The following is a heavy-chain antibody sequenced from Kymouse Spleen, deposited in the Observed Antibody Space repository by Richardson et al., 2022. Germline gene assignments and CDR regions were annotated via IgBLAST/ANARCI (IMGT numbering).Heavy chain of an antibody. J-gene: IGHJ6*02. CDR2: IYYSGST. CDR1: GGSVSSGSYY. Sequence: QVQLQESGPGLVKPSETLSLTCTVSGGSVSSGSYYWSWIRQPPGKGLEWIGYIYYSGSTNYNPSLKSRVTISVDTSKNQFSLKLSSVTAADTAVYYCARGYGSGSLYYYYYGMDVWGQGTTVTVSS. V-gene: IGHV4-61*01. D-gene: IGHD3-10*01. CDR3: ARGYGSGSLYYYYYGMDV.